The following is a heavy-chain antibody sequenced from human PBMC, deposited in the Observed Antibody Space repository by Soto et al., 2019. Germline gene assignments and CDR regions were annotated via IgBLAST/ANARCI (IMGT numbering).Heavy chain of an antibody. CDR3: ARIPVDTYMIYWSDP. J-gene: IGHJ5*02. Sequence: PSETLSLTCSVSGDSVSSGDYYWSWIRQPPGKGLEWIGRVYFSGSTNYIPSLKSRLTMSVDTAKNQFSLKLNSVTAADTAVYYCARIPVDTYMIYWSDPWGQGTQVTVSS. D-gene: IGHD3-16*01. CDR1: GDSVSSGDYY. V-gene: IGHV4-61*08. CDR2: VYFSGST.